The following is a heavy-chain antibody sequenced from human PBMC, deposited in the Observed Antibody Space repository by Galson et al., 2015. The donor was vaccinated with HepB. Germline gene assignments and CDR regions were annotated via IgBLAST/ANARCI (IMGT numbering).Heavy chain of an antibody. CDR2: ISNSGGGT. J-gene: IGHJ4*02. V-gene: IGHV3-23*01. CDR1: GFLFNSHA. Sequence: SLRLSCAASGFLFNSHAMSWVRQAPGKGLAWVSGISNSGGGTYYADSVKGRFTISGDNSKNTVYLQMNNLRVEDTAVYYCAKGAYDSSGLFDSWGQGTLVTVSS. D-gene: IGHD3-22*01. CDR3: AKGAYDSSGLFDS.